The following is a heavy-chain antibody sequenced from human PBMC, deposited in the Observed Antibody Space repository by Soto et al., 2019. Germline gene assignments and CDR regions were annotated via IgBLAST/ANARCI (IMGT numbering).Heavy chain of an antibody. CDR3: ARGQVVAAQH. V-gene: IGHV4-30-2*01. CDR2: IYHSGST. Sequence: QLQLQESGSGLVKPSQTLSLTCAVSGGSISSGGYSWSWFRQPPGKGLEWIGYIYHSGSTYYNPSLKSPVTISVDRSKNQSALKLSSVTAADTAVYYCARGQVVAAQHWGQGTLVTVSS. J-gene: IGHJ4*02. D-gene: IGHD2-15*01. CDR1: GGSISSGGYS.